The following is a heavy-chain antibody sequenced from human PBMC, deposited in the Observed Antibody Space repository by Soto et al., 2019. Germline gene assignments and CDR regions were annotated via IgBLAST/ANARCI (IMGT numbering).Heavy chain of an antibody. J-gene: IGHJ4*02. Sequence: VPLVESGGGSVQPGGSLRLSCVASGITFSGFWMHWVRQVPGKGLEWVARVDSAGSGTSYADSVKGRFTVSRDNANNTLSLQMDCLRVADPAVYYCATVCEHWGQGIPVTVSS. CDR2: VDSAGSGT. V-gene: IGHV3-74*01. CDR1: GITFSGFW. CDR3: ATVCEH.